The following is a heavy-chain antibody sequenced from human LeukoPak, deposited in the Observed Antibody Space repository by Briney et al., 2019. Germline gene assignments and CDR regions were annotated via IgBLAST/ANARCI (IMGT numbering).Heavy chain of an antibody. V-gene: IGHV4-59*01. J-gene: IGHJ4*02. Sequence: SETLSLTCTVSGGSISSYYWNWIRQPPGKGLEWIGYIYYSGSTNYNPSLKSRVTISVDTSKNQFSLKLSSVTAADTAVYYCARSPTYYYDSSGYYYDYWGQGTLVTVSS. CDR1: GGSISSYY. CDR3: ARSPTYYYDSSGYYYDY. CDR2: IYYSGST. D-gene: IGHD3-22*01.